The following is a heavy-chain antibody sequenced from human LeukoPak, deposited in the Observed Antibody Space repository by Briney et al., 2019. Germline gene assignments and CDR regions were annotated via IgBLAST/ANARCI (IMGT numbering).Heavy chain of an antibody. Sequence: NPSETLSLTCTVSGGSISSGDYYWSWIRQPPGKGLEWIGYIYYSGSTYYNPSLKSRVTISVDTSKNQFSLKLSSVTAADTAVYYCAKSLVYAYCGGDCQGAFDVWGQGTMVTVSS. D-gene: IGHD2-21*02. CDR2: IYYSGST. V-gene: IGHV4-30-4*08. CDR1: GGSISSGDYY. CDR3: AKSLVYAYCGGDCQGAFDV. J-gene: IGHJ3*01.